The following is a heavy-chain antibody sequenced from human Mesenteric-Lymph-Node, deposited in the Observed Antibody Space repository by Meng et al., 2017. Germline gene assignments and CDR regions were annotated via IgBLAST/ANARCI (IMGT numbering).Heavy chain of an antibody. V-gene: IGHV3-74*01. CDR3: ASVSFYFDTSGFYFDY. CDR1: GFTFTNSW. D-gene: IGHD3-22*01. CDR2: INSDGSII. Sequence: GESLKISCAASGFTFTNSWMHWVRQAPGKGLAWVSRINSDGSIINYADSVKGRFTISRDNANSTLYLQMNRLRAEDTAVYFCASVSFYFDTSGFYFDYWGQGALVTVSS. J-gene: IGHJ4*02.